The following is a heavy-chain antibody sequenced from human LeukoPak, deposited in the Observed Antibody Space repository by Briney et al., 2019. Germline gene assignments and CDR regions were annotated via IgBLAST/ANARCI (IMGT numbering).Heavy chain of an antibody. CDR1: GGSISSGGYS. V-gene: IGHV4-30-2*01. CDR3: ARSGWDYYDSSGPRSWFDP. D-gene: IGHD3-22*01. J-gene: IGHJ5*02. Sequence: SETLSLTCAVSGGSISSGGYSWSWIRQPPEKGLEWIGYIYHSGSTYYNPSLKSRVTISVDRSKNQFSLKLSSVTAADTAVYYCARSGWDYYDSSGPRSWFDPWGQGTLVTVSS. CDR2: IYHSGST.